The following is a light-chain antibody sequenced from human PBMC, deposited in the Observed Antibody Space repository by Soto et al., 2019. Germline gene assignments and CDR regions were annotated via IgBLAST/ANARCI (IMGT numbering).Light chain of an antibody. CDR1: QGISSH. V-gene: IGKV1-8*01. CDR3: HHYGSYPIA. J-gene: IGKJ4*01. CDR2: TAS. Sequence: AIRMTQAPASFSASTGDSVTITCRASQGISSHLAWYQVKPGQDPRLLIYTASYLESGVPSRFSGSRSGTYFALTSSSLQSEEFAVYYCHHYGSYPIAFGGGTKVEIK.